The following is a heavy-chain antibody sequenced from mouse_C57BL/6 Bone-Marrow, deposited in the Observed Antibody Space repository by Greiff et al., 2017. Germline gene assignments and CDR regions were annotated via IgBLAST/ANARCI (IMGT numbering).Heavy chain of an antibody. V-gene: IGHV5-4*01. CDR2: ISDGGSYT. CDR1: GFTFSSYA. CDR3: ARGDDYDDGPYYAMDY. J-gene: IGHJ4*01. Sequence: EVHLVESGGGLVKPGGSLKLSCAASGFTFSSYAMSWVRQTPEKRLEWVATISDGGSYTYYPDNGKGRFTISRDNAKNNLYLQMSHLKSEDTAMYYCARGDDYDDGPYYAMDYWGQGTSVTVSS. D-gene: IGHD2-4*01.